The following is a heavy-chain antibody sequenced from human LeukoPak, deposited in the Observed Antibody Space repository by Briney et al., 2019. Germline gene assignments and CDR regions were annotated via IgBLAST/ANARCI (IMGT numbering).Heavy chain of an antibody. V-gene: IGHV4-4*07. D-gene: IGHD4-23*01. J-gene: IGHJ4*02. CDR3: ARGGKATVVTM. CDR1: GGSINNFY. CDR2: IYSSGST. Sequence: SETLSLTRTVSGGSINNFYWSWMRQPAGEGLEWIGRIYSSGSTNYNPSLKSRVSMSVDTSKNQFSLKLTSVTPADTAVYYCARGGKATVVTMWGQGILVTVSS.